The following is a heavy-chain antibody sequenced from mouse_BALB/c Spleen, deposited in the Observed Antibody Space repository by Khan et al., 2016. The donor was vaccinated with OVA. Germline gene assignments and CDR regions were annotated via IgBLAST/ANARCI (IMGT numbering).Heavy chain of an antibody. CDR3: ASLAYYYDSEGFAY. CDR1: GFTFSTYG. J-gene: IGHJ3*01. V-gene: IGHV5-6*02. D-gene: IGHD1-1*01. Sequence: EVRLVESGGDLVEPGGSLKLSCAASGFTFSTYGMSWVRQTPDRRLEWVATISTGGHYTYYPDSVRGRFTISRDNARNTLYLQMTSLKSEDTAMFYCASLAYYYDSEGFAYWGQGTLVTVSA. CDR2: ISTGGHYT.